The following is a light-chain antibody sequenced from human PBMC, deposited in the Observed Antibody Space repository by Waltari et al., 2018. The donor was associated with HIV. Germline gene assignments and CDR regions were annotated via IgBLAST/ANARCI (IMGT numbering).Light chain of an antibody. V-gene: IGLV3-21*02. CDR3: QVWDGSSAHVI. CDR2: EDN. Sequence: SYVLTQPPSLSVAPGETPSITCAGDNFGNKNVHWYQPTTCHAPVLVVYEDNDRPPGIPERFSGSNSGSTATLTISRVEAGEEADFYCQVWDGSSAHVIFGGGTKLTVL. J-gene: IGLJ2*01. CDR1: NFGNKN.